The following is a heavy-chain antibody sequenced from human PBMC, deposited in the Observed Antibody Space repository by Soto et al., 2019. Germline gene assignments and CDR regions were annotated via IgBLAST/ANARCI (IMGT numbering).Heavy chain of an antibody. J-gene: IGHJ6*02. Sequence: ASVKVSCKASGSTLPSCGLRWVRQAPGQGLEWMGWISAYNGNTNYAQKLQGRVTMTTDTSTSTAYMELRSLRSDDTAVYYCARDPDFWSGPNYYYGMDVWGQGTTVTVSS. CDR3: ARDPDFWSGPNYYYGMDV. V-gene: IGHV1-18*01. CDR1: GSTLPSCG. CDR2: ISAYNGNT. D-gene: IGHD3-3*01.